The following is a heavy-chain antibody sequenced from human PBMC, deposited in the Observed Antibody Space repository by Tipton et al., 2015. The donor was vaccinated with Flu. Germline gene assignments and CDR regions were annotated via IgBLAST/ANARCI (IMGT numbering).Heavy chain of an antibody. CDR1: GGSIGSSSYY. D-gene: IGHD3-3*01. CDR3: ARVAPVGIFGVVPPYWYFDL. V-gene: IGHV4-39*07. Sequence: TLSLTCTVSGGSIGSSSYYWGWIRQPPGKGLEWIGSIYYSGSTYYNPSLKSRVTISVDTSKNQFSLKLSSVTAADTAVYYCARVAPVGIFGVVPPYWYFDLWGRGTLVTVSS. CDR2: IYYSGST. J-gene: IGHJ2*01.